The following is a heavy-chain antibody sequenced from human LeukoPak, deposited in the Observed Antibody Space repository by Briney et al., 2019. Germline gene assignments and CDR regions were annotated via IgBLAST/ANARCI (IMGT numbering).Heavy chain of an antibody. J-gene: IGHJ1*01. V-gene: IGHV3-30-3*01. CDR2: ISYDGSNK. CDR3: AREDSGSYYAEYFQH. D-gene: IGHD1-26*01. CDR1: GFTFSSYA. Sequence: QSGGSLRLSCAASGFTFSSYAMHWVRQAPGKGLEWVAVISYDGSNKYYADSVKGRFTISRDNSKNTLYLQMNSLRAEDTAVYYCAREDSGSYYAEYFQHWGQGTLVTVSS.